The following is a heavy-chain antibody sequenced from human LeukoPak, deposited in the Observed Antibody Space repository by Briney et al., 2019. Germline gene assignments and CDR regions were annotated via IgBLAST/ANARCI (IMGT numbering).Heavy chain of an antibody. CDR1: GFTFTSSA. V-gene: IGHV1-58*01. CDR2: IVVGSGNT. D-gene: IGHD3-22*01. CDR3: AAADYYFPLLFAFDI. Sequence: SVKVSCKASGFTFTSSAVQWVRQARGQRLEWIGWIVVGSGNTNYAQKFQERVTITRDMSTSTAYIELSSLRSEDTAVYYCAAADYYFPLLFAFDIWGQGTMVTVSS. J-gene: IGHJ3*02.